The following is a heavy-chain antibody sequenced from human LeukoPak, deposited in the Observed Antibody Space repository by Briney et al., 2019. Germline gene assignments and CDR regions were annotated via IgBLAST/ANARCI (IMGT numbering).Heavy chain of an antibody. CDR1: GGSISSGDYY. CDR2: IYYSGIT. Sequence: SQTLSLXCTVSGGSISSGDYYWSWIRQPPGKGLEWIGYIYYSGITYYNPSLKSRVTISVDTSKNQFSLKLSSVTAADTAVYYCARDGYDFWSGYYTPRNYYYMDVWGKGTTVTVSS. D-gene: IGHD3-3*01. J-gene: IGHJ6*03. CDR3: ARDGYDFWSGYYTPRNYYYMDV. V-gene: IGHV4-30-4*08.